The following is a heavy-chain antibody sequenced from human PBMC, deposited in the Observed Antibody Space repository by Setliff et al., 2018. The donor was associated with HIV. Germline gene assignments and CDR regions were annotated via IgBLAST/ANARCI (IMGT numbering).Heavy chain of an antibody. J-gene: IGHJ4*02. V-gene: IGHV3-7*01. Sequence: PGGSLRLSCAASGFTFSTYWMNWVRQAPGKGLQWVANIKPDGREKNYVDSMEGRFTISRDDAKNSLYLQMDSLRAEDTAVYYCVRDRDWAFDYWGQGILVTVSS. D-gene: IGHD3-9*01. CDR1: GFTFSTYW. CDR2: IKPDGREK. CDR3: VRDRDWAFDY.